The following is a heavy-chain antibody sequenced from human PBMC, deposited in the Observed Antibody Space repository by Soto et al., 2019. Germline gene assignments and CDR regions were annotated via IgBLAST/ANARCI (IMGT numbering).Heavy chain of an antibody. CDR1: GFTVSSNY. CDR3: ARNGDSSDYRGWFYP. V-gene: IGHV3-66*01. J-gene: IGHJ5*02. CDR2: IYSGGTT. Sequence: PGGSLRLSGAASGFTVSSNYMSWVRQAPGKGLEWVSVIYSGGTTYYADSVKGRFTISRDNSKNTLYLQMNSLRAEDTAVYYCARNGDSSDYRGWFYPCGQGTLVTVSS. D-gene: IGHD3-22*01.